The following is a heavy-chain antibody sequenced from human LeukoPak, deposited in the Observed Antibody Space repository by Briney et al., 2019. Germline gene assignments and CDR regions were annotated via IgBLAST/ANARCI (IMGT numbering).Heavy chain of an antibody. Sequence: SETLSLTCTVSGGSISSYYWSWIRQPPGKGLEWIGYIYYSGSTNYNPSLKSRVTISVDTSKNQFSLKLSSVTAADTAVYYCAKENYGDSTGGRFQHWGQGTLVTVSS. J-gene: IGHJ1*01. D-gene: IGHD4-17*01. V-gene: IGHV4-59*01. CDR2: IYYSGST. CDR3: AKENYGDSTGGRFQH. CDR1: GGSISSYY.